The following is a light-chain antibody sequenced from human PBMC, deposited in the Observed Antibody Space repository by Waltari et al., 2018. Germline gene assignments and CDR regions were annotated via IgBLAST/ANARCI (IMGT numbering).Light chain of an antibody. CDR3: QQHADYPLT. J-gene: IGKJ4*01. CDR1: QGVNNF. CDR2: GSS. Sequence: DIQMTQSPSSLSAYVGDTVTITCRASQGVNNFLVWLQQRPGKAPKSLIYGSSTLQSGVPSRFSGSGYGTDFTLTISSLQPEDIATYYCQQHADYPLTFGGGTRVEIK. V-gene: IGKV1-16*01.